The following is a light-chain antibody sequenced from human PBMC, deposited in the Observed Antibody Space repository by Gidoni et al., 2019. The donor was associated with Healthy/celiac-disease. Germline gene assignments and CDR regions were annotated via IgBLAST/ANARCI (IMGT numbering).Light chain of an antibody. CDR1: QSVSSN. CDR2: GAS. CDR3: QQYNNWPMYT. Sequence: EIVMTQSPATLSVSPGERATLSCRASQSVSSNLAWYQQKPGQAPRLRIYGASTRATGIPARFSGSGSGTEFTLTISSLQSEDFAVYYCQQYNNWPMYTFXQXTKLEIK. J-gene: IGKJ2*01. V-gene: IGKV3-15*01.